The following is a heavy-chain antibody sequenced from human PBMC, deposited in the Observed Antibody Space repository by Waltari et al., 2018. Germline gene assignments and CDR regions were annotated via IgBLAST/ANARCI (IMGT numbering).Heavy chain of an antibody. V-gene: IGHV4-34*01. D-gene: IGHD3-10*01. Sequence: QVQLQQWGAGLLKPSETLSLTCAVYGGSFSGYYWSWIRQPPGKGLEWIGEINHSGSTNYNPSLKSRVTISVDTSKNQFSLKLSSVTAADTAVYYCARGRYYYGSGSYYWSNYFDYWGQGTLVTVSS. J-gene: IGHJ4*02. CDR3: ARGRYYYGSGSYYWSNYFDY. CDR2: INHSGST. CDR1: GGSFSGYY.